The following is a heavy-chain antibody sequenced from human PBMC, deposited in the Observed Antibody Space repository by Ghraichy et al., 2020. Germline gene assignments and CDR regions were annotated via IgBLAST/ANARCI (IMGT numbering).Heavy chain of an antibody. V-gene: IGHV4-61*01. CDR2: MYYSGIS. CDR3: AGEHRSGWYGVGLPH. CDR1: GGSVGSGTYY. Sequence: SQTLSLTCTVSGGSVGSGTYYWSWIRQPPGKGLEWIANMYYSGISNYNPSLKSRVTISLDTSKNQFSMNLTSVTAADTAVYYWAGEHRSGWYGVGLPHWGQGSLVTVSA. J-gene: IGHJ1*01. D-gene: IGHD6-19*01.